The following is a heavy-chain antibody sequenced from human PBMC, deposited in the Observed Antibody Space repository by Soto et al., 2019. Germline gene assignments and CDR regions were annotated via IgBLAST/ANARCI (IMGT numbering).Heavy chain of an antibody. CDR3: ARSIAAAGFYYYYGMDV. Sequence: SETLSLTCTVSGGSISSDYWSWIRQPPGKGLEWIGYIYYSGSTNYNPSLKSRVTISVDTSKNQFSLKLSSVTAADTAVYYCARSIAAAGFYYYYGMDVWGQGTTVTVSS. CDR2: IYYSGST. J-gene: IGHJ6*02. V-gene: IGHV4-59*01. CDR1: GGSISSDY. D-gene: IGHD6-13*01.